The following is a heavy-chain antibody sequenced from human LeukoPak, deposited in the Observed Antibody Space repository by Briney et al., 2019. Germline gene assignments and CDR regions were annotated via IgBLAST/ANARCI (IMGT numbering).Heavy chain of an antibody. CDR3: ARGPGIAVAGTVDY. V-gene: IGHV1-69*04. Sequence: SVKVSCKASGGTFSSYAISWVRQAPGQGLEWMGRIIPILGIANYAQKFQSRVTITADKSTSTAYMELSSLRSEDTAVYYCARGPGIAVAGTVDYWGQGTLVTVSS. J-gene: IGHJ4*02. CDR1: GGTFSSYA. D-gene: IGHD6-19*01. CDR2: IIPILGIA.